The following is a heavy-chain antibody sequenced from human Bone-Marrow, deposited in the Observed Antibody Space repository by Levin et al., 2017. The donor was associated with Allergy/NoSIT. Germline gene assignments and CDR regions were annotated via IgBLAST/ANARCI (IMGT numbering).Heavy chain of an antibody. V-gene: IGHV3-11*01. CDR1: GFTFSDYY. CDR2: IGGGGSMI. Sequence: LSLTCATSGFTFSDYYMSWIRQAPGKGLEWISYIGGGGSMIYYADSVKGRFTISRDNAKHSVYLQMNGLRAEDTAVYYCAREGKFGDHFDSWGQGTLVTVSS. CDR3: AREGKFGDHFDS. D-gene: IGHD3-3*01. J-gene: IGHJ4*02.